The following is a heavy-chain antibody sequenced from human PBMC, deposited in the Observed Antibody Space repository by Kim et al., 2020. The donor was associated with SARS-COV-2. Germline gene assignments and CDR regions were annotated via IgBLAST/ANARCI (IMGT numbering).Heavy chain of an antibody. CDR2: ISYDGSNK. D-gene: IGHD3-10*01. J-gene: IGHJ4*02. Sequence: GGSLRLSCAASGFTFSSYGMHWVRQAPGKGLEWVAVISYDGSNKYYADSVKGRFTISRDNSKNTLYLQMNSLRAEDTAVYYCAKLASTTYYYGSGSYYKDFDYWGQGTLVTVSS. CDR3: AKLASTTYYYGSGSYYKDFDY. V-gene: IGHV3-30*18. CDR1: GFTFSSYG.